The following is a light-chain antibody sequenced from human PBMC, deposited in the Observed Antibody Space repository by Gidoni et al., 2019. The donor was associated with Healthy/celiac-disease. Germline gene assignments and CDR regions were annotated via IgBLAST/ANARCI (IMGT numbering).Light chain of an antibody. Sequence: SYELTQPPSVSVSPGQPARITCSGDALQKQYAYWYQQKPGQAPVLVIYKDSERPSGIPERFSGSSSGTTVTLTISGVQAEDEADYYCQSADSSGTYYVFGTGTKVTVL. CDR1: ALQKQY. V-gene: IGLV3-25*02. CDR3: QSADSSGTYYV. J-gene: IGLJ1*01. CDR2: KDS.